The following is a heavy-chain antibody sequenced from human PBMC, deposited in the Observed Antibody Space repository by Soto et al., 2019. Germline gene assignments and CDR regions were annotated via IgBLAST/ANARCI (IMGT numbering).Heavy chain of an antibody. D-gene: IGHD6-13*01. CDR1: GFTFRSFT. Sequence: GGAMRLSCAASGFTFRSFTMNWVRQAPGKGLEWVSTISSNSAYIYYTDALRGRFTISRDNAKNSLHLQMNSLRAEDTAVYYCTRDASRDSSARGWFDPWGPGTLVTVSS. V-gene: IGHV3-21*01. J-gene: IGHJ5*02. CDR3: TRDASRDSSARGWFDP. CDR2: ISSNSAYI.